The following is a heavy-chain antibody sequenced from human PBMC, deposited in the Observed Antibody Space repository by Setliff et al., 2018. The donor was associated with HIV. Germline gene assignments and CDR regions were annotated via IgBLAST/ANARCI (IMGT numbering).Heavy chain of an antibody. CDR2: ISGSGRTL. CDR1: GFTFSGYE. Sequence: GGSLRLSCAASGFTFSGYEMNWVRQAPGKGLEWIASISGSGRTLNYADSVKGRFTISRDNAKNFLYLEMNSLRAEDTAVYYCAGSRGYFVQADWGQGTLVTVSS. CDR3: AGSRGYFVQAD. D-gene: IGHD1-1*01. V-gene: IGHV3-48*03. J-gene: IGHJ4*02.